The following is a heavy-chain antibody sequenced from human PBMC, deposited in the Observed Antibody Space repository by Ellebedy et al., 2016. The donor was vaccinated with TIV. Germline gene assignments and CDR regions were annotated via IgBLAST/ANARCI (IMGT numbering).Heavy chain of an antibody. V-gene: IGHV6-1*01. CDR2: TYYRSKWYN. Sequence: SQTLSLTCAISGDSVSSNSAAWNWIRQSPSRGLEWLGRTYYRSKWYNDYAVSVKGRITVNPDTSKNQFSLQLSSVTPEDTAVYYCARNGALAGDGEVDVWGQGTTVTVSS. CDR3: ARNGALAGDGEVDV. CDR1: GDSVSSNSAA. J-gene: IGHJ6*02. D-gene: IGHD3-10*01.